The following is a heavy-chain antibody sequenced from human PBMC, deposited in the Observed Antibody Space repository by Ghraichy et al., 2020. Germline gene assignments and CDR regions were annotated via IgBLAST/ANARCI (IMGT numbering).Heavy chain of an antibody. D-gene: IGHD2-15*01. Sequence: SETLSLTCTVSGGSISSSSYYWGWIRQPPGKGLEWIGSIYYSGSTYYNPSLKSRVTISVDTSKNKFSLKLSSVTAADTAVYYCARALGGVVVAATPPLFDYWGQGTLVTVSS. CDR3: ARALGGVVVAATPPLFDY. CDR1: GGSISSSSYY. J-gene: IGHJ4*02. CDR2: IYYSGST. V-gene: IGHV4-39*01.